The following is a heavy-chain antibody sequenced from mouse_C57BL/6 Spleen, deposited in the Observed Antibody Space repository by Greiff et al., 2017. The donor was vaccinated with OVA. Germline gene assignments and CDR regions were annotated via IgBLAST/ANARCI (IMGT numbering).Heavy chain of an antibody. Sequence: VQLQQSGPELVRPGASVKISCKAPGYTFTSHGMQWVRQRPGQGLEWIGEIFPGSGSTYYNEKFKGKATLTVDTSSSTAYLQLSSLTSEDSAVYFCARGTTVVAPSYAMDYWGQGTSVTVSS. V-gene: IGHV1-56*01. CDR3: ARGTTVVAPSYAMDY. CDR2: IFPGSGST. CDR1: GYTFTSHG. D-gene: IGHD1-1*01. J-gene: IGHJ4*01.